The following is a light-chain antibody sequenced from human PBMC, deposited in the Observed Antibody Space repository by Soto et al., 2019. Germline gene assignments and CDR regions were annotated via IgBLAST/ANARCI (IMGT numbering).Light chain of an antibody. Sequence: EVVMTQSPATLSVSPGERATLSCRASQSVFDNLAWYQQKPGQAPGLLIYGASTRATGIPARFSGSGSGTEFTLTISSLQSEDFAVYDCQRYNDWPRTFGQGTKVEI. CDR3: QRYNDWPRT. J-gene: IGKJ1*01. V-gene: IGKV3-15*01. CDR2: GAS. CDR1: QSVFDN.